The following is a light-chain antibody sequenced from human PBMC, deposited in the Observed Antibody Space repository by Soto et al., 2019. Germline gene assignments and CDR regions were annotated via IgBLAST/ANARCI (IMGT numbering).Light chain of an antibody. Sequence: DIVMTQSPDSLAVSLGERATINCKSSQSVLYSSNSKNYLTFYQQKPGQPPKSLVYWASSRESGAPDRFSGSGSGTDFTLTISSLKAEDVAVYYCQQFYSNRYTFGQGTRLEIK. CDR2: WAS. CDR1: QSVLYSSNSKNY. J-gene: IGKJ5*01. V-gene: IGKV4-1*01. CDR3: QQFYSNRYT.